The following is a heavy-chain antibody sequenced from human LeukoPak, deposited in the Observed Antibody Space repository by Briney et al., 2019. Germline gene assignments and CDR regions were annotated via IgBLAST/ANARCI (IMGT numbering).Heavy chain of an antibody. CDR2: ISWDGGST. CDR1: GFTFDDYA. J-gene: IGHJ4*02. V-gene: IGHV3-43D*03. Sequence: SGGSLRLSCAASGFTFDDYAMDWVRQAPGKGLEWVSLISWDGGSTYYADSVKGRFTISRDNSKTSLYLQMNSLRAEDTAVYYCARVLLPNYYDSSGPRDYWGQGTLVTVSS. CDR3: ARVLLPNYYDSSGPRDY. D-gene: IGHD3-22*01.